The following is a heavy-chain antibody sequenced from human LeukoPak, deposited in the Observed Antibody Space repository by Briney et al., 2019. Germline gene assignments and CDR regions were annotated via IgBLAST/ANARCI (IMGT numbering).Heavy chain of an antibody. J-gene: IGHJ4*02. V-gene: IGHV4-34*01. CDR2: INHSGST. CDR3: AREGDYSPYDY. Sequence: PSETLSLTCAVYGGSFSGYYWSWIRQPPGKGLEWIGEINHSGSTNYNPSLKSRVTISVDTSKNQFSLKLSSVTAADTAVYYCAREGDYSPYDYWGQGTPVTVSS. CDR1: GGSFSGYY. D-gene: IGHD4-11*01.